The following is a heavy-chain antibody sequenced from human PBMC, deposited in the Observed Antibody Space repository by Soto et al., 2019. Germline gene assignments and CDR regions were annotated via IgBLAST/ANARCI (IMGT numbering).Heavy chain of an antibody. CDR1: GGSISSGGYY. V-gene: IGHV4-31*03. CDR2: IYYSGST. D-gene: IGHD3-10*01. CDR3: ARDGTRGEYYYYGMDV. Sequence: LSLTCTVSGGSISSGGYYWSWIRQHPGKGLEWIGYIYYSGSTYYNPSLKSRVTISVDTSKNQFSLKLSSVTAADTAVYYCARDGTRGEYYYYGMDVWGQGTTVTVSS. J-gene: IGHJ6*02.